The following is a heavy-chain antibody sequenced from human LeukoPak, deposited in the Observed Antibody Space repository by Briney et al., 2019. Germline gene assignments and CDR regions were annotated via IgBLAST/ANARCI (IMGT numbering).Heavy chain of an antibody. CDR1: GFSLSSYW. Sequence: TGGSLRLSCAASGFSLSSYWMHWVRQAPGKGLEWVSLISGDGGSTYYADSVKGRFTISRDNSKNSLYLQMNSLRTEDTALYYCAKDKWELRGYYFDYWGQGTLVTVSS. J-gene: IGHJ4*02. CDR2: ISGDGGST. D-gene: IGHD1-26*01. V-gene: IGHV3-43*02. CDR3: AKDKWELRGYYFDY.